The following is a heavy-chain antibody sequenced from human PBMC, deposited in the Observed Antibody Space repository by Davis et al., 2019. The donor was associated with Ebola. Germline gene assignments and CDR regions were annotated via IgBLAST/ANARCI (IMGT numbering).Heavy chain of an antibody. CDR1: GVTFLNYA. Sequence: GESLKISCAASGVTFLNYAMSWVRQAPGKGLEWVSSVSATGGTTYYAEFVEGRFTISRDNTKNTLHLQMNSLRVEDTAIYYCAKDADEDDYGLFDNWGQGALVSVSS. V-gene: IGHV3-23*01. J-gene: IGHJ4*02. CDR2: VSATGGTT. D-gene: IGHD4-17*01. CDR3: AKDADEDDYGLFDN.